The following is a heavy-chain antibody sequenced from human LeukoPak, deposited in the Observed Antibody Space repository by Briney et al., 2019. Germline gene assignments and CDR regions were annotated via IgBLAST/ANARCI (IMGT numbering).Heavy chain of an antibody. CDR3: ARSTHDSNYVPFYYYYYMDV. V-gene: IGHV1-46*01. CDR1: GYTFTSYY. J-gene: IGHJ6*03. CDR2: INPSGGST. D-gene: IGHD1-7*01. Sequence: GASVKVSCKASGYTFTSYYMHWVRQAPGQGLEWMGIINPSGGSTSYAQKFQGRVTMTRDTSTSTVYMELSSLRSEDTAVYYCARSTHDSNYVPFYYYYYMDVWGKGTTVTISS.